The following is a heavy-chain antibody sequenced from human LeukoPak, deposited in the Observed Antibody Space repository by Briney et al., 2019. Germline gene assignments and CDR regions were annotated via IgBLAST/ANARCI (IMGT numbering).Heavy chain of an antibody. Sequence: SVKVSCQASGYTFTSYGISWVRPAPGQGLEWMGWISAYNGNTNYAQKLQGRVTMTTDTSTSTAYMELRSLRSDDTAVYYCARKRPGGVLFDYWGQGTLVTVSS. CDR2: ISAYNGNT. V-gene: IGHV1-18*01. D-gene: IGHD3-16*01. CDR1: GYTFTSYG. CDR3: ARKRPGGVLFDY. J-gene: IGHJ4*02.